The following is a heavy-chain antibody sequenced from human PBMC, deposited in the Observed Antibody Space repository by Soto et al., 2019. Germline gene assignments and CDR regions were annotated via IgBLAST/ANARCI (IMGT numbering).Heavy chain of an antibody. Sequence: SETLSLTCTVSGGSISSGDYYWSWIRQPPGKGLEWIGYIYYSGSTDYNPSLKSRVTISVDTSKNPFSLKLSSVTAADTAVYYCARDGSGSYYYYYGMDVWGQGTTVTVSS. J-gene: IGHJ6*02. V-gene: IGHV4-30-4*01. D-gene: IGHD3-10*01. CDR3: ARDGSGSYYYYYGMDV. CDR2: IYYSGST. CDR1: GGSISSGDYY.